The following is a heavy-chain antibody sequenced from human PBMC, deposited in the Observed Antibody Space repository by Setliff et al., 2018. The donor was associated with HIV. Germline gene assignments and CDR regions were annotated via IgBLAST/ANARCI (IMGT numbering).Heavy chain of an antibody. J-gene: IGHJ4*02. V-gene: IGHV4-30-2*01. D-gene: IGHD3-22*01. CDR3: ARGLSFYDPGGFDY. CDR2: IYHSGRA. CDR1: GGSINSGGYS. Sequence: SETLSLTCAVSGGSINSGGYSWSWIRQPPGKGLEWIGYIYHSGRAIYNSSLTSRVIISVDRSKNQFSLKLSSVTAADTAVYYCARGLSFYDPGGFDYWGQGTLVTVSS.